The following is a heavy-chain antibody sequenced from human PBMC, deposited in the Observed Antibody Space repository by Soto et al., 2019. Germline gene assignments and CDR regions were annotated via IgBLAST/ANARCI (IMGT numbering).Heavy chain of an antibody. CDR1: GFTFDDYA. CDR2: ISWNSGSI. J-gene: IGHJ4*02. V-gene: IGHV3-9*01. Sequence: PGGALRLSCAASGFTFDDYAMHWVRQAPGKGLEWVSGISWNSGSIGYADSVKGRFTISRDNAKNSLYLQMNSLRAEDTALYYCAKDEDSSGWYYFDYWGQGTLVTVSS. CDR3: AKDEDSSGWYYFDY. D-gene: IGHD6-19*01.